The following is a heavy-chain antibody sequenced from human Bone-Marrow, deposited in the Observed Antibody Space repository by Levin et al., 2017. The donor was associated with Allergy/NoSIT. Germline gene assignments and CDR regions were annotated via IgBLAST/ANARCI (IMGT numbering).Heavy chain of an antibody. CDR1: GFTFSASA. V-gene: IGHV3-73*01. J-gene: IGHJ4*02. CDR3: SSFDNVDDYRNY. D-gene: IGHD3-16*01. Sequence: PGGSLRLSCGASGFTFSASAMHWVRQASGKGMEWIGRIRTKTNNYATSYNPSLRGRFTISRDDSKTTAYLQMNSLKTEDTAVYYCSSFDNVDDYRNYWGLGTLVTVSS. CDR2: IRTKTNNYAT.